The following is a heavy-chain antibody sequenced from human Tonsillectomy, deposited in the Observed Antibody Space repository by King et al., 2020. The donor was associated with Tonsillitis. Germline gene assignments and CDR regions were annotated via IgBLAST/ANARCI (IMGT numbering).Heavy chain of an antibody. J-gene: IGHJ4*02. CDR3: ARDGYPGFGY. D-gene: IGHD5-12*01. Sequence: VQLVESGGGVVQPGRSLRLSCAASGFTFSSYAMHWVRQAPGKGLEWGGVISYDGGTKYYADSVKGRFTISRDNSKNTLYLQMNSLRAEDTAVYYCARDGYPGFGYWGQGTLVTVSS. CDR2: ISYDGGTK. V-gene: IGHV3-30*04. CDR1: GFTFSSYA.